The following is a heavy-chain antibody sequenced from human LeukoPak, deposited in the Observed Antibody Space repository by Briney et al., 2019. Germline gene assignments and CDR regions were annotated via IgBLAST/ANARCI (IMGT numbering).Heavy chain of an antibody. Sequence: GRSLRLSCAASGFTFDDYAMHWVRQAPGKGLEWVSGISWNSGSIGYADSVKGRFTISRDNAKNSLYLQMNSLRAEDTALYYCAKGPSLDCSSTSRYSYYYYMDVWGKGTTVAVSS. CDR2: ISWNSGSI. V-gene: IGHV3-9*01. CDR3: AKGPSLDCSSTSRYSYYYYMDV. J-gene: IGHJ6*03. D-gene: IGHD2-2*01. CDR1: GFTFDDYA.